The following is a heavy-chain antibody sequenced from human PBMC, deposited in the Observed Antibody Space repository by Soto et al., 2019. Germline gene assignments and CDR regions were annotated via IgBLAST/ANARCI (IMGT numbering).Heavy chain of an antibody. CDR1: GFTFSDPY. D-gene: IGHD3-10*01. V-gene: IGHV3-72*01. CDR2: VKNRANGYTT. J-gene: IGHJ4*02. CDR3: ARSPSYYASGMDY. Sequence: PGGSLRLSXAASGFTFSDPYMDWVRQAPGKGLEWIGRVKNRANGYTTDYAASVKGRFTISRDDSESSVYLEMNSLKTEDTAVYYCARSPSYYASGMDYWGQGTLVTVSS.